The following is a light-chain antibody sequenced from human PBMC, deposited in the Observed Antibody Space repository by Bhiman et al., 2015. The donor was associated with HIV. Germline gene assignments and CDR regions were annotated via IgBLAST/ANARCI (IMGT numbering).Light chain of an antibody. CDR2: YDS. Sequence: SYVLTQPPSVSVAPGKTATITCGGNNIGSRSVHWYQQKPGQAPVLVMYYDSDRPPGIPERFSGSKSGNTATLTLSRVEAGDEADYYCQVWDRSSDHYVFGTGTKVTVL. CDR1: NIGSRS. CDR3: QVWDRSSDHYV. V-gene: IGLV3-21*04. J-gene: IGLJ1*01.